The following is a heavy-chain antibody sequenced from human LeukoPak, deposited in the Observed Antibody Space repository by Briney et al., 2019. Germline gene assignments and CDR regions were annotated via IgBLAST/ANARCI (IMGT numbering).Heavy chain of an antibody. D-gene: IGHD4-11*01. CDR3: ARDAQRGFDYSNSLEY. Sequence: GGSLRLSCAAAGFTFSHYGMHWFRQAPGKGLEWVAVIWSDGTNQYYAESVKGRFTISRDDSAKTVYLQMNSLRREDTGVYYCARDAQRGFDYSNSLEYWGQGTPVTVST. J-gene: IGHJ4*02. V-gene: IGHV3-33*01. CDR1: GFTFSHYG. CDR2: IWSDGTNQ.